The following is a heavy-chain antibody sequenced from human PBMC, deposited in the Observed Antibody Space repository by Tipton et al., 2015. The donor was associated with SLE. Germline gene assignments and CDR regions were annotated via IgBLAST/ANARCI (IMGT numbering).Heavy chain of an antibody. CDR3: ARVHAAGDYDSSGFSN. J-gene: IGHJ4*02. Sequence: LRLSCTVSGFSISSGYYWGWIRQPPGKGLEWIGTIYHSGTTYYRSSLKRRFTISVDTSKNQFSLNMRSLTAADTAVYYCARVHAAGDYDSSGFSNWGQGTLVTVSS. CDR1: GFSISSGYY. V-gene: IGHV4-38-2*02. D-gene: IGHD3-22*01. CDR2: IYHSGTT.